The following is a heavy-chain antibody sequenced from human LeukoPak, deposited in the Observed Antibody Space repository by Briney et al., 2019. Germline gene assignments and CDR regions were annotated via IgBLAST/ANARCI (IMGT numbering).Heavy chain of an antibody. CDR2: ISGSGGST. V-gene: IGHV3-23*01. D-gene: IGHD1-26*01. Sequence: GGSLRLSCAASGFTFSSYALSWFRQAPGKGLDWVSAISGSGGSTYYADSVKGRFTISRDNSKNTLYLQMNSLRAEDTAVYYCAKGGVGATRIYYYYYMDVWGKGTTVTVSS. J-gene: IGHJ6*03. CDR3: AKGGVGATRIYYYYYMDV. CDR1: GFTFSSYA.